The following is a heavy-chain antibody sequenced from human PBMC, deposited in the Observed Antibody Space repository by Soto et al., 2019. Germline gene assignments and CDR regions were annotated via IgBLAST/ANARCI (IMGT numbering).Heavy chain of an antibody. CDR2: ITGSGGTT. Sequence: GGSLRLSCAASGFSLSSYWMSWVRQAPGKGLEWVSTITGSGGTTYYADSVKGRFTISRDNSKNTLYLQMNSLRAEDTAVYYCAKIIGRSYYYYYGMDVWGQGTTVTVSS. D-gene: IGHD1-26*01. CDR3: AKIIGRSYYYYYGMDV. V-gene: IGHV3-23*01. CDR1: GFSLSSYW. J-gene: IGHJ6*02.